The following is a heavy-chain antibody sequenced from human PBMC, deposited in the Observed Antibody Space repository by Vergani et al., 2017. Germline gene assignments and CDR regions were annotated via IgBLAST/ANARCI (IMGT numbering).Heavy chain of an antibody. CDR3: ARDFSLTKGCCSGGSCYSNGIDY. Sequence: EVQLVESGGGLVQPGGSLRLSCAASGFTFSSYWMSWVRQAPGKGLEWVANIKQDGSEKYYVDSVKGRFTISRDNAKNSLYLQMNSLRAEDTAVYYCARDFSLTKGCCSGGSCYSNGIDYWGQGTLVTVSS. CDR2: IKQDGSEK. V-gene: IGHV3-7*01. CDR1: GFTFSSYW. J-gene: IGHJ4*02. D-gene: IGHD2-15*01.